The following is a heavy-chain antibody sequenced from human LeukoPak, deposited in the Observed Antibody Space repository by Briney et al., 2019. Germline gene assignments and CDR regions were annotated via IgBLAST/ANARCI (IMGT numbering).Heavy chain of an antibody. CDR2: IYYSGST. D-gene: IGHD3-3*01. CDR3: ARSALKLRFLEWLLPYYFDY. J-gene: IGHJ4*02. CDR1: DGSISSGDYY. V-gene: IGHV4-30-4*08. Sequence: SQTLSLTCTVSDGSISSGDYYWSWIRQPPGKGLEWIGYIYYSGSTYYNPSLKSRVTISVYTSKNQFSLKLSSVTAADTAVYYCARSALKLRFLEWLLPYYFDYWGQGTLVTVSS.